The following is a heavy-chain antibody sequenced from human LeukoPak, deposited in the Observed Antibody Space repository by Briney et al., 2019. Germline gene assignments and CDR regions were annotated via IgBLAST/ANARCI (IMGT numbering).Heavy chain of an antibody. D-gene: IGHD1-26*01. Sequence: PSETLSLTCTVSGVSISSSSYYWGWIRQPPGKGLEWIGSIYYSGSTYYNPSLKSRVTISVDTSKNQFSLKLSSVTAADTAVYYCARHGPLVGARGHYFDYWGQGTLVTVSS. CDR3: ARHGPLVGARGHYFDY. CDR1: GVSISSSSYY. J-gene: IGHJ4*02. V-gene: IGHV4-39*01. CDR2: IYYSGST.